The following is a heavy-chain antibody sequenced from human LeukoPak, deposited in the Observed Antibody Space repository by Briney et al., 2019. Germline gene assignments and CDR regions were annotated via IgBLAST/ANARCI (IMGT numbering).Heavy chain of an antibody. CDR3: AKGLKSWFVTGSTLDY. D-gene: IGHD7-27*01. J-gene: IGHJ4*02. Sequence: TGGSLRLSCAASGFTFSSYAMSWVRQAPGKGLEWVSAISASGGSTYYADSAKGRFTISRDNSKNMLYLQMNSLRVEDTAVYYCAKGLKSWFVTGSTLDYWGQGTLVTVSS. V-gene: IGHV3-23*01. CDR1: GFTFSSYA. CDR2: ISASGGST.